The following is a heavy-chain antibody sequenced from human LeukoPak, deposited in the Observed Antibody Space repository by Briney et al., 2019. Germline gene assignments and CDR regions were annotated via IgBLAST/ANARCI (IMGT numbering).Heavy chain of an antibody. V-gene: IGHV3-23*01. D-gene: IGHD6-13*01. Sequence: GGSLRLSGAASGFTFSSYAMSWVRQAPGKGLEWVSAISGSGGSTYYADSVKGRFTISRDNSKNALYLQMNSLRAEDTAVYYCAKGTYSSSWSDFDYWGQGTLVTVSS. CDR1: GFTFSSYA. CDR2: ISGSGGST. J-gene: IGHJ4*02. CDR3: AKGTYSSSWSDFDY.